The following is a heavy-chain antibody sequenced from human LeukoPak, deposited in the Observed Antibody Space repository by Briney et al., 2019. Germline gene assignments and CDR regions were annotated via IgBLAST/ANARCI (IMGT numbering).Heavy chain of an antibody. Sequence: SETLSLTCTVFGDSVTGYFLNWVRQPPGKGLEWIGHIYKIGTTNYNSSPKSRLTISADTSKNQFSLQLRSVTAADTAVYYCVIGVGWQPDYWGQGALVTVSS. V-gene: IGHV4-59*02. CDR2: IYKIGTT. CDR1: GDSVTGYF. CDR3: VIGVGWQPDY. J-gene: IGHJ4*02. D-gene: IGHD2-15*01.